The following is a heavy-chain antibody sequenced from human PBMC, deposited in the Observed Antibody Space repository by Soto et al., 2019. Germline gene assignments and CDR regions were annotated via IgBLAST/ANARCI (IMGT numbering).Heavy chain of an antibody. D-gene: IGHD2-2*01. CDR2: IIPIFGIP. J-gene: IGHJ6*02. CDR1: GGTFSRYS. CDR3: AREDRDRETGLVPAAIDGMDV. V-gene: IGHV1-69*02. Sequence: QVQLVQSGAEVKKPGSSVKVSCKASGGTFSRYSITWVRQAPGHGLEWIGRIIPIFGIPTYAQKFQGRVTFTAEESTSPAYMELLSLRSADTAEYYCAREDRDRETGLVPAAIDGMDVWGQGTTVTVSS.